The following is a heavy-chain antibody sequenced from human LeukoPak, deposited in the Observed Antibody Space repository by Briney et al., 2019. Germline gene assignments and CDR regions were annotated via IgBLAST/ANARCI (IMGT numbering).Heavy chain of an antibody. J-gene: IGHJ4*02. D-gene: IGHD2-15*01. CDR3: ANGPWVCSGGSCMGYFDH. Sequence: PSETLSLTCAVYGGSFSDYYWSWIRQPPGKGLEWIGEINHSGSTNYNPSLKSRVTISVDTSKNQFSLKLSSVTAADTAVYYCANGPWVCSGGSCMGYFDHWGQGTLVTVSS. CDR1: GGSFSDYY. V-gene: IGHV4-34*01. CDR2: INHSGST.